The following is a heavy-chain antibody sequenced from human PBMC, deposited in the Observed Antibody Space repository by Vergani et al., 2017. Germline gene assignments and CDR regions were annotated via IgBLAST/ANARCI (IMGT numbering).Heavy chain of an antibody. CDR3: ARDKSSSWSGYYYYYGMDV. V-gene: IGHV4-59*01. D-gene: IGHD6-13*01. J-gene: IGHJ6*02. CDR2: IYYSGST. Sequence: QVQLQESGPGLVKPSETLSLTCTVSGGSISSYYWSWIRQPPGKGLEWIGYIYYSGSTNYNPSLKSRVTISVDTSKNQFSLELSSVTAADTAVYYCARDKSSSWSGYYYYYGMDVWGQGTTVTVSS. CDR1: GGSISSYY.